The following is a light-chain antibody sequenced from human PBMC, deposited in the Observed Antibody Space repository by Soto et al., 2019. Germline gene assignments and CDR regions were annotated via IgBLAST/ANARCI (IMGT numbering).Light chain of an antibody. CDR2: VVT. Sequence: QSALTQPASVSGSPGQSITISCTGTSSDVGGSDYVSWYQQEPGQAPKLIIFVVTNRPSGVSNRFSGSKSGNTASLTISGLQAEDEADYYCSSSTTRITSPVTFGGGTKVTVL. CDR1: SSDVGGSDY. CDR3: SSSTTRITSPVT. J-gene: IGLJ2*01. V-gene: IGLV2-14*01.